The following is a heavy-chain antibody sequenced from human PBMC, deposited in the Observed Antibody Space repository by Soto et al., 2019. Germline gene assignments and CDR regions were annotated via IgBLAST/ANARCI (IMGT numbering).Heavy chain of an antibody. D-gene: IGHD1-7*01. CDR1: GGSISSYY. CDR2: IYYSGST. CDR3: ASSIPDGNYGYYYYYMDV. Sequence: SETLSLTCTVSGGSISSYYWSWIRQPPGKGLEWIGYIYYSGSTNYNPSLKSRVTISVDTSKNQFSLKLSSVTAADTAVYYCASSIPDGNYGYYYYYMDVWGKGTTVTVSS. J-gene: IGHJ6*03. V-gene: IGHV4-59*01.